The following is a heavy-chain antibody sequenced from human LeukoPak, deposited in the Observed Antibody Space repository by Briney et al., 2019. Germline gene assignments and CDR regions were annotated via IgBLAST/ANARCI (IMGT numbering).Heavy chain of an antibody. CDR1: GGSISSGDYY. D-gene: IGHD3-9*01. CDR3: AREYYDILTGYQGYNWFDP. V-gene: IGHV4-30-4*01. Sequence: SETLSLTCTVSGGSISSGDYYWSWIRQPPGKGLEWIGYIYYSGSTYYNPSLKSRVTISVDTSKNQFSPKLSSVTAADTAVYYCAREYYDILTGYQGYNWFDPWGQGTLVTVSS. CDR2: IYYSGST. J-gene: IGHJ5*02.